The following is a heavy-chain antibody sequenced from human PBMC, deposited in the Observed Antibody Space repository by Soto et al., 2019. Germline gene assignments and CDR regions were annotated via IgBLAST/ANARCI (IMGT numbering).Heavy chain of an antibody. Sequence: PGGSLRLSCAASAFTFSSYGMNWVRQAPGKGLEWVAVISYDGSNKYYADSVKGRFTISRDNSKNTLYLQMNSLRAEDTAVYYCAKEFFYYDSSGYYQYFDYWGQGTLVTVSS. D-gene: IGHD3-22*01. CDR1: AFTFSSYG. V-gene: IGHV3-33*05. CDR2: ISYDGSNK. J-gene: IGHJ4*02. CDR3: AKEFFYYDSSGYYQYFDY.